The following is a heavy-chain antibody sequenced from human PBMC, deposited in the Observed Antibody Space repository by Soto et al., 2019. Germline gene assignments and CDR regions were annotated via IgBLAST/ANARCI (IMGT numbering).Heavy chain of an antibody. D-gene: IGHD2-15*01. CDR2: IYYSGST. Sequence: QVQLQESGPGLVKPSQTLSLTCTVSGGSISSGGYYWSWIRQHPGKGLEWIGYIYYSGSTYYNPSLKSRVTISVDTSKNQFSLKLSSVTAADTAVYYCARRGQREYCSGGSCSQINWFDPWGQGTLVTVSS. CDR1: GGSISSGGYY. CDR3: ARRGQREYCSGGSCSQINWFDP. J-gene: IGHJ5*02. V-gene: IGHV4-31*03.